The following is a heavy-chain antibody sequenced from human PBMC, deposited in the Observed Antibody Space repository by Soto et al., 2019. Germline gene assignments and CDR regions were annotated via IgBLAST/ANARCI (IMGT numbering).Heavy chain of an antibody. CDR1: GFTFSSYA. CDR2: ISYDGSNK. V-gene: IGHV3-30-3*01. CDR3: AVGDNWFDP. J-gene: IGHJ5*02. Sequence: QVQLVESGGGVVQPGRSLRLSCAASGFTFSSYAMHWVRQAPGKGLEWVAVISYDGSNKYYADSVKGRFTISRDNSKNTLYLQMNSLRADDTAVYYCAVGDNWFDPWVQGTLVTVSS.